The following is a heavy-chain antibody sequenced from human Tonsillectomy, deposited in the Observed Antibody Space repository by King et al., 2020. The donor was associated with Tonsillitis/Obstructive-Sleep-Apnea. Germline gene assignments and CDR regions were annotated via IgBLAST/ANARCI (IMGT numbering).Heavy chain of an antibody. V-gene: IGHV5-51*01. CDR3: ARRSIYDPFFDL. J-gene: IGHJ4*02. CDR2: IYPGDSDT. CDR1: DYTFATYC. D-gene: IGHD3-3*01. Sequence: VQLVESGAEVKKPGDSLKISCKGSDYTFATYCIGWVRQMPGKGLEWVGIIYPGDSDTRYSPSFQGQGTISADKSNSTAYLHWSGLKASDTAMYYCARRSIYDPFFDLWGQGTLVTVSS.